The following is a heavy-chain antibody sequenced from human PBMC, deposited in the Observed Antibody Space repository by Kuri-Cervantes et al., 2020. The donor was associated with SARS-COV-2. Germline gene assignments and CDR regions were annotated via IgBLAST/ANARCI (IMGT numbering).Heavy chain of an antibody. CDR1: GFTLSNAW. CDR3: TTESRYVY. Sequence: LSLTGAASGFTLSNAWMSWGRQAPGEGLEWVGRIKSKTDGGTTNYAAPVKGRFIISRDDSKTTLYLQMNTLKTEDTAVYYCTTESRYVYWGQGTLVTVSS. J-gene: IGHJ4*01. CDR2: IKSKTDGGTT. D-gene: IGHD1-1*01. V-gene: IGHV3-15*01.